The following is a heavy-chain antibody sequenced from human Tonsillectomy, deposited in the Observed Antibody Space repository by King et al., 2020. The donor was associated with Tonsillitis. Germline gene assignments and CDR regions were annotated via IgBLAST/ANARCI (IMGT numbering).Heavy chain of an antibody. Sequence: VQLVESGGGLVKPGGSLRLSFAASGFTFSRYSMNWVRQAPGKGLEWVSSISSSSSYIFYADSVNGRITISRDNAKNSLYLQMNSLRAEDTAVYYCARVRSRGAASKLPLGIDYWGQGTLVTVSS. CDR2: ISSSSSYI. CDR3: ARVRSRGAASKLPLGIDY. V-gene: IGHV3-21*01. CDR1: GFTFSRYS. D-gene: IGHD5-24*01. J-gene: IGHJ4*02.